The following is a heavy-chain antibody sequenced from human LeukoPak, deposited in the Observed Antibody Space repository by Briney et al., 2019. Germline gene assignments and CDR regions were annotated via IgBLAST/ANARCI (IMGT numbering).Heavy chain of an antibody. Sequence: ASVKVSCKASGYTFTSYGISWVRQAPGQGLEWMGWISAYNGNTNYAQKLQGRVTMTTDTSTSTAYMELRSLRSDDTAVYYCASQEYQLLSDYYYGMDVWGQGTTVTASS. D-gene: IGHD2-2*01. CDR1: GYTFTSYG. CDR2: ISAYNGNT. J-gene: IGHJ6*02. V-gene: IGHV1-18*01. CDR3: ASQEYQLLSDYYYGMDV.